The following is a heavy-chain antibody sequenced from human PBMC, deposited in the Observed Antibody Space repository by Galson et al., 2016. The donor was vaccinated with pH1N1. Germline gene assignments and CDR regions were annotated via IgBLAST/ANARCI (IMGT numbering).Heavy chain of an antibody. CDR2: IQTNTDGGTT. CDR1: GFIFKNAW. V-gene: IGHV3-15*07. D-gene: IGHD3-22*01. Sequence: SLRLSCAASGFIFKNAWMNWVRQAPGKGLEWVGRIQTNTDGGTTDYAAPVKGRFTISRDDSKDTLFLQMHSLKTEDTAVYYCTTGEMYNYDSGDSWGYWGQGTLVTVSS. J-gene: IGHJ4*02. CDR3: TTGEMYNYDSGDSWGY.